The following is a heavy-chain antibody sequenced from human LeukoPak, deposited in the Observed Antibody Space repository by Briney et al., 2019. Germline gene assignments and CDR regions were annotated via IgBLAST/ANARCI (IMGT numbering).Heavy chain of an antibody. V-gene: IGHV3-7*01. Sequence: GGSLRLSCAASGFIFSPYWVTWVRQAPGMGLEWVANMKEDGGEKFYVDSVRGRFTISRDNAKNSLYLQMNSLRVEDTGVYYCARVRTEWYIDLWGRGTLVTVPT. CDR2: MKEDGGEK. CDR3: ARVRTEWYIDL. J-gene: IGHJ2*01. D-gene: IGHD2-8*02. CDR1: GFIFSPYW.